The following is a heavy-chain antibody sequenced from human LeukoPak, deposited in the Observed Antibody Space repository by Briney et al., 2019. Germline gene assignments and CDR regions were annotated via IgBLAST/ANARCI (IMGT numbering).Heavy chain of an antibody. CDR1: GFTFSYYA. CDR2: SGDGGST. J-gene: IGHJ5*02. Sequence: GGSLRLSCAASGFTFSYYAMTWVRQAPGKGLEWVSLSGDGGSTFYADSVRGRFTISRDNSKNSLSLQMSSLRSEDTALYFCVRESETSGWFDHWGQGTLVTVSS. V-gene: IGHV3-43*02. CDR3: VRESETSGWFDH. D-gene: IGHD6-25*01.